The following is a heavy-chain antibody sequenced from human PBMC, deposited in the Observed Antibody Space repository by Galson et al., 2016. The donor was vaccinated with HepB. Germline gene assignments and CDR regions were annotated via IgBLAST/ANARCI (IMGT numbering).Heavy chain of an antibody. Sequence: SVKVSCKASGNTFSIYSIHWVRQAPGQRLEWMGWINAGNGDARYSQNFQDRLTITRDSSASTVYMELSGLRSEDTSVYYCARGSSGSYRWYDPWGQGTLVTVSS. D-gene: IGHD1-26*01. V-gene: IGHV1-3*01. CDR2: INAGNGDA. CDR3: ARGSSGSYRWYDP. CDR1: GNTFSIYS. J-gene: IGHJ5*02.